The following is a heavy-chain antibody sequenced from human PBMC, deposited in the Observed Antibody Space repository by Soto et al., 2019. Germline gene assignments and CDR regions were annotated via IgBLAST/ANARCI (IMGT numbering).Heavy chain of an antibody. CDR3: ARDLRFGDYYYGMDV. D-gene: IGHD3-10*01. Sequence: ASVKVSCKASGYTFTGYYMHWVRQAPGQGLEWMGWINPNSGGTNYAQKFQGWVTMTRDTSISTAYMELSRLRSDDTAVYYCARDLRFGDYYYGMDVWGQGTTVTVSS. CDR1: GYTFTGYY. V-gene: IGHV1-2*04. CDR2: INPNSGGT. J-gene: IGHJ6*02.